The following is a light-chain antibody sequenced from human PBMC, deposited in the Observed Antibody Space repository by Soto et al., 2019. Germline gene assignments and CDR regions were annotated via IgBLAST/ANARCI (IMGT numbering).Light chain of an antibody. CDR2: DAS. CDR3: QQRSNRPWT. V-gene: IGKV3-11*01. Sequence: EVMLTQSPATLSLSPGERATLSCRASQSVSSFLAWYQQKPGQAPRLLIYDASNRATGTPARFSGSGSGTDFTLTISSLEPEDFAVYYCQQRSNRPWTFGQGTKVEIK. J-gene: IGKJ1*01. CDR1: QSVSSF.